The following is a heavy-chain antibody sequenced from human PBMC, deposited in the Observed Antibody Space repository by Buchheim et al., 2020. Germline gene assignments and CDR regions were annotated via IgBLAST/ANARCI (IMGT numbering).Heavy chain of an antibody. CDR1: GFTFSSYW. CDR2: IKQDGSEK. D-gene: IGHD1-26*01. CDR3: ARVKRPSGAPPRYYFDY. J-gene: IGHJ4*02. V-gene: IGHV3-7*04. Sequence: EVQLVESGGGLVQPGGSLRLSCAASGFTFSSYWMSWVRQAPGKGLEWVANIKQDGSEKYYVDSVKGRFTISRDNAKNSLYLQINSLRAEDAAVYYCARVKRPSGAPPRYYFDYWGQGTL.